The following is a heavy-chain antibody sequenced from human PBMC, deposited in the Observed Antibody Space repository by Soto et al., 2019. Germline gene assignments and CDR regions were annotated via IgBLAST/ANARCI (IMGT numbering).Heavy chain of an antibody. J-gene: IGHJ6*02. CDR1: GFTVSSNY. CDR2: IYSGGST. CDR3: ARAHYYDSSGYKDV. D-gene: IGHD3-22*01. V-gene: IGHV3-53*01. Sequence: GGSLRLSCAASGFTVSSNYMSWVRQAPGKGLEWVSVIYSGGSTYYADSVKGRFTISRDNPKNTLYLQMNSLRAEDTAVYYCARAHYYDSSGYKDVWGQGTTVTVSS.